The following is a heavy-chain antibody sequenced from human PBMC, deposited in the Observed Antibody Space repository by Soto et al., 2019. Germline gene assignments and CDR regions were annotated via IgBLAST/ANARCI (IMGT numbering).Heavy chain of an antibody. Sequence: GGSLRLSCAASGFTFSSYAMSWVRQAPGKGLEWVSAISGSGGSTYYADSVKGRFTISTDNSKNTLYLQMNSLRAEDTAVYYCAKAPDSSTSFFDYWGQGTLVTVSS. D-gene: IGHD2-2*01. V-gene: IGHV3-23*01. CDR1: GFTFSSYA. CDR3: AKAPDSSTSFFDY. CDR2: ISGSGGST. J-gene: IGHJ4*02.